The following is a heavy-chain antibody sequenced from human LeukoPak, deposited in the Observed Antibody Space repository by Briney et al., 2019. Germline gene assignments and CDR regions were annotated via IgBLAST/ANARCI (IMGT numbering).Heavy chain of an antibody. Sequence: VGSLRLSCAASGFTFSTYAMTWVRQAPGKGLEWVSAISGRGGNTYYADSVKGRVTISRDNSKNTGFLQMKSLRAEHTALYYCAMDRGYWGQGTLVNVSS. CDR3: AMDRGY. CDR2: ISGRGGNT. V-gene: IGHV3-23*01. J-gene: IGHJ4*02. D-gene: IGHD1-26*01. CDR1: GFTFSTYA.